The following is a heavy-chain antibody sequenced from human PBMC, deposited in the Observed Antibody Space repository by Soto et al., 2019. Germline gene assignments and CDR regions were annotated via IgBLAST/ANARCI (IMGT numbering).Heavy chain of an antibody. J-gene: IGHJ6*03. V-gene: IGHV3-9*01. CDR1: GFTFDYYA. CDR3: AKDNYYGSGAYYYYYMDV. Sequence: GGSLILSCAAAGFTFDYYAMHWVRQAPGKGLEWVSGISWNSGSIGYADSVKGRFTISRDNAKNSLYPQMNSLRAEDTALYYCAKDNYYGSGAYYYYYMDVWGKGTTVTVSS. CDR2: ISWNSGSI. D-gene: IGHD3-10*01.